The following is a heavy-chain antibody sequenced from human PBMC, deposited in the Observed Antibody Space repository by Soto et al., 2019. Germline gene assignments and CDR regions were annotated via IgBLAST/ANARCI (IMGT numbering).Heavy chain of an antibody. CDR3: ARELLRVCSFDI. V-gene: IGHV3-7*01. CDR1: EFTFSGYW. D-gene: IGHD1-26*01. Sequence: GGSLRLSCAASEFTFSGYWMHWVRQAPGKGLEWVANIKEDGSENYYVDSVKGRFTISRDNAKNSLYLQMNSLRAEDTAVYYCARELLRVCSFDIWGRGTMVTVSS. CDR2: IKEDGSEN. J-gene: IGHJ3*02.